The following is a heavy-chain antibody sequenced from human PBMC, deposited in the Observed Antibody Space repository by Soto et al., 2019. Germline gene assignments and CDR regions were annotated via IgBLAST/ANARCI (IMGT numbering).Heavy chain of an antibody. J-gene: IGHJ3*01. V-gene: IGHV3-48*03. Sequence: GGSLRLSCGASRFTFSDFEMNWVRQAPGQGLEWVSYISTSGSKIYYADSVKGRFTISRDNAKNSLYLQMNSLRAEDTGLYYCARDRSYASGIYPFPFELWGQGTMVTVSS. CDR3: ARDRSYASGIYPFPFEL. D-gene: IGHD3-10*01. CDR2: ISTSGSKI. CDR1: RFTFSDFE.